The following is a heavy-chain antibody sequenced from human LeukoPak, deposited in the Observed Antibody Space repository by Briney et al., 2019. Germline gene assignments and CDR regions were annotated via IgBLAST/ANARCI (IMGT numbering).Heavy chain of an antibody. CDR3: AELGITMIGGV. J-gene: IGHJ6*04. CDR1: GFSFSSYS. V-gene: IGHV3-48*01. D-gene: IGHD3-10*02. Sequence: GGSLRLSCAASGFSFSSYSMNWVRQAPGKGLEWVSYISSSSSTIHYTDSVKGRFTISRDNAKNSLYLQMNSLRAEDTAVYYCAELGITMIGGVWGKGTTVTISS. CDR2: ISSSSSTI.